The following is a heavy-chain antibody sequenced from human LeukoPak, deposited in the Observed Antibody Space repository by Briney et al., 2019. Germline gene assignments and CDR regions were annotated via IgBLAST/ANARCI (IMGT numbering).Heavy chain of an antibody. V-gene: IGHV4-39*07. Sequence: SETLSLTCTVSGGSISSSSYYWGWIRQPPGKGLEWIGSIYYSGSTYYNPSLKSRVTISVDTSKNQFSLKLSSVTAADTAVYYCARSWAIWAAGGGWFDPWGQGTLVTVSS. CDR1: GGSISSSSYY. D-gene: IGHD2-2*02. J-gene: IGHJ5*02. CDR3: ARSWAIWAAGGGWFDP. CDR2: IYYSGST.